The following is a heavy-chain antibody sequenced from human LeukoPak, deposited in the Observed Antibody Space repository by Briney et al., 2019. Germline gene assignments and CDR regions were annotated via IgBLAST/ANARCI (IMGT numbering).Heavy chain of an antibody. V-gene: IGHV4-59*01. CDR1: GGSIGSYY. Sequence: PSETLSLTCTVSGGSIGSYYWSWIRQPPGKGLEWIGYTYYSGSTNYNPSLKSRVTISVDTSKYQFSLKLSSVTAADTAVYYCARGFPFDYWGQGTLVTVSS. CDR3: ARGFPFDY. CDR2: TYYSGST. J-gene: IGHJ4*02.